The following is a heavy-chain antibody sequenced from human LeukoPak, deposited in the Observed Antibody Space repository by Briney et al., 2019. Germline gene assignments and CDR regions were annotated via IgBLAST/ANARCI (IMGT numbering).Heavy chain of an antibody. CDR3: ARTIEGYCRGRSCYSYYYYMDV. D-gene: IGHD2-15*01. CDR1: GGSISSYY. J-gene: IGHJ6*03. CDR2: IHYSGST. Sequence: SETLSLTCTVSGGSISSYYWSWIRQPPGKGLEWIGYIHYSGSTNYNPSLKSRVTISVDTSKNQFSLKLSSVTAADTAVYYCARTIEGYCRGRSCYSYYYYMDVWAKGPRSPSP. V-gene: IGHV4-59*01.